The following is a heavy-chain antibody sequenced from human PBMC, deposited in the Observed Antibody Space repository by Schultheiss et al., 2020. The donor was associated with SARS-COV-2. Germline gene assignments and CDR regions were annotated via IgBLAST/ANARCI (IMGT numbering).Heavy chain of an antibody. Sequence: GSLRLSCAVSGYSISSGYYWGWIRQPPGKGLEWIGEINHSGSTNSNPSLKSRVTISVDTSKNQFSLRLSSVTAADTAVYYCARGLGFSFDYWGQGTLVTVSS. CDR1: GYSISSGYY. CDR3: ARGLGFSFDY. J-gene: IGHJ4*02. V-gene: IGHV4-38-2*01. CDR2: INHSGST. D-gene: IGHD6-19*01.